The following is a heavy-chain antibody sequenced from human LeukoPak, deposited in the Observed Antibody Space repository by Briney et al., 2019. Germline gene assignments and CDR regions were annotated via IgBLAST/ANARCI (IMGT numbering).Heavy chain of an antibody. Sequence: SQTLSLTCTVSGGSISSGNYYWSWIRQPAGKGLEWTGRVDTSGSTYYNPSLKSRLTISVDTSKNQFSLKLSSVTAADTAVYYCARGGEVGPYYYYMDVWGKGTTVSVSS. CDR1: GGSISSGNYY. CDR3: ARGGEVGPYYYYMDV. V-gene: IGHV4-61*02. J-gene: IGHJ6*03. D-gene: IGHD3-10*01. CDR2: VDTSGST.